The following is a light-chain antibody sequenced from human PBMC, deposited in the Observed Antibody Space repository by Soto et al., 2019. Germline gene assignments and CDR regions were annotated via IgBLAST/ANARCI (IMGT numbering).Light chain of an antibody. J-gene: IGKJ1*01. V-gene: IGKV1-27*01. CDR3: QQSYAWT. Sequence: DIQMTQSPSSVSASVGDRVTIICRASQGISNYLAWYQQKPGKVPKLLIYAASTLQSGVPSRFSGSGSGTDFTLTISSLQPEDVATYYCQQSYAWTFGQGTKVDI. CDR2: AAS. CDR1: QGISNY.